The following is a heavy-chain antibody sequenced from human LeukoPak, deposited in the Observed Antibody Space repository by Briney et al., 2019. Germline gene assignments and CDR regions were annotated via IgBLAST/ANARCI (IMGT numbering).Heavy chain of an antibody. V-gene: IGHV3-48*03. CDR3: ARFAYCSSTSCLDY. CDR1: GFTFSSYE. CDR2: ISSSGSTI. Sequence: GGSLRLSCAASGFTFSSYEMNWVRQAPGKGLEWVPYISSSGSTIYYADSVKGRFTISRDNAKNSLYLQMNSLRAEDTAVYYCARFAYCSSTSCLDYWGQGTLVTVSS. J-gene: IGHJ4*02. D-gene: IGHD2-2*01.